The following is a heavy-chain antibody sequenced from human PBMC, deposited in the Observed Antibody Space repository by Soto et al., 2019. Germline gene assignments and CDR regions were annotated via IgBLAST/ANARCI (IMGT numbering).Heavy chain of an antibody. V-gene: IGHV3-74*01. J-gene: IGHJ3*02. CDR2: INSDGSST. CDR3: ARSPIVASAFEI. D-gene: IGHD2-21*01. CDR1: GFTFSSYW. Sequence: GGSLRLSCAASGFTFSSYWMHWVRQAPGKGLVWVSRINSDGSSTSYADSVKGRFTISRDNAKNTLYLQMNSLRAEDTAVYYCARSPIVASAFEIWGQGTMLTVSS.